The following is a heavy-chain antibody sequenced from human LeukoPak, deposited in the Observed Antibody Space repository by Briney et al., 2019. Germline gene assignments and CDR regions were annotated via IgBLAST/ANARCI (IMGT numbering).Heavy chain of an antibody. CDR3: ARDESGYGYFDY. CDR1: GGSISSGGYS. Sequence: PSETLSLTCAVSGGSISSGGYSWSWIRQPPGKGLEWIGYIYHSGSTYYNPSLKSRVTISVDRSKNQFSLKLSSVTAADTAVYYCARDESGYGYFDYWGQGTLVTVSS. CDR2: IYHSGST. V-gene: IGHV4-30-2*01. J-gene: IGHJ4*02. D-gene: IGHD5-12*01.